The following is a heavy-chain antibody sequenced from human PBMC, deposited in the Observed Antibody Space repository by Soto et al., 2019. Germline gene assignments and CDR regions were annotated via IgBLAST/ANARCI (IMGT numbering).Heavy chain of an antibody. V-gene: IGHV4-30-2*01. CDR1: GGSISSGGYS. Sequence: QLQLQESGSGLVKPSQTLSLTCAVSGGSISSGGYSWSWIRQPPGKGLEWIGYMYHSGSTYYNPSLKTQVPISLDGSKTQSSLKLSSVTAADPAVYYCARVPDYWGQGILVSVAS. CDR2: MYHSGST. J-gene: IGHJ4*02. D-gene: IGHD2-2*01. CDR3: ARVPDY.